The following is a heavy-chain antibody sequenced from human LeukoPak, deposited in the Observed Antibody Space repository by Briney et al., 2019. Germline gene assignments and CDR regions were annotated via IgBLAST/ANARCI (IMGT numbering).Heavy chain of an antibody. J-gene: IGHJ4*02. CDR2: IRYDGSKE. Sequence: TGGSLRLSYAASGFTFSSYGMHWVRQAPGKELEWVAFIRYDGSKEYYADSVKGRYTISRDNSKNTLYLQMNSLKTEDTAVYYCAKDSRYYYVDYWGQGTLVTVSS. CDR1: GFTFSSYG. D-gene: IGHD1-14*01. CDR3: AKDSRYYYVDY. V-gene: IGHV3-30*02.